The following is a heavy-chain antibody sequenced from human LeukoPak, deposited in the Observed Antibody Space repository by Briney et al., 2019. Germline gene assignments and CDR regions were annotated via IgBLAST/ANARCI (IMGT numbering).Heavy chain of an antibody. D-gene: IGHD5-12*01. CDR1: GGSFSGYY. CDR3: ARVSGYDWESFYDY. V-gene: IGHV4-34*01. J-gene: IGHJ4*02. CDR2: INHSGST. Sequence: SETLSLTCAVYGGSFSGYYWSWIRQPPGKGLEWIGEINHSGSTNYNPSLKSRVTISVDTSKNQFSLKLSSMTAADTAMYYCARVSGYDWESFYDYWGQGALVTVSS.